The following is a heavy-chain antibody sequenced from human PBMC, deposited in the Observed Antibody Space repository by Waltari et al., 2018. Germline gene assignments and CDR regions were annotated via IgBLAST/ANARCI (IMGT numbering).Heavy chain of an antibody. CDR1: GGSISSSSYY. CDR2: IYYSGST. V-gene: IGHV4-39*07. CDR3: ARYGSGSYEDFDY. Sequence: QVQLQESGPGLVKPSETLSLTCTVSGGSISSSSYYWGWIRQPPGKGLEWIGSIYYSGSTYYNPSLKSRVTISVDTSKNQFSLKLSSVTAADTAVYYCARYGSGSYEDFDYWGQGTLVTVSS. D-gene: IGHD3-10*01. J-gene: IGHJ4*02.